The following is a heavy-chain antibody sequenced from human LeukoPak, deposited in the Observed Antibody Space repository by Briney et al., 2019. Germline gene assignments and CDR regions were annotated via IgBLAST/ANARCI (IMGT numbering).Heavy chain of an antibody. D-gene: IGHD2/OR15-2a*01. V-gene: IGHV4-39*01. CDR1: GASFRSDTYY. CDR2: IYYSGST. J-gene: IGHJ5*02. Sequence: SETLSLTCTVSGASFRSDTYYWGWIRQPPGRGLEWIGSIYYSGSTYYNPSLKSRVTISIDTSKNQFSLKLSSVTAADTAVYYCTRAHNRPTNWFDPWGQGTLVTVS. CDR3: TRAHNRPTNWFDP.